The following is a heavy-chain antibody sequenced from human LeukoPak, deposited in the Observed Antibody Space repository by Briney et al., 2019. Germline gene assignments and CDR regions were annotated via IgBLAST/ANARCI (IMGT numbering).Heavy chain of an antibody. CDR1: GLTLSNYG. D-gene: IGHD3-10*01. V-gene: IGHV3-23*01. Sequence: GGSLRLCCAVAGLTLSNYGMSWVRQAPGKGLEWVAGLSGSGGGTNYADSVQGRFTISRDNPKNTLYLQMNSLRAEDTAVYFCAKRGVVIRVFLVGFHKEAYYFDSWGQGALVTVSS. CDR2: LSGSGGGT. J-gene: IGHJ4*02. CDR3: AKRGVVIRVFLVGFHKEAYYFDS.